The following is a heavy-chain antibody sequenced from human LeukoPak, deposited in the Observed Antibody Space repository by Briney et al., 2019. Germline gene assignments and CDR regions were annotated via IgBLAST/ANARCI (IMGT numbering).Heavy chain of an antibody. J-gene: IGHJ6*02. D-gene: IGHD4/OR15-4a*01. CDR3: ARDQGAHGMDV. V-gene: IGHV3-7*01. CDR2: IKQDGSEK. Sequence: PGGSLRLSCAASGFTFSSYWMSWVRKAPGKGLEWVANIKQDGSEKYYVDTVKGRFTISRDNAKNSLYPQMNSLRAEDTAVYYCARDQGAHGMDVWGQGTTVTVSS. CDR1: GFTFSSYW.